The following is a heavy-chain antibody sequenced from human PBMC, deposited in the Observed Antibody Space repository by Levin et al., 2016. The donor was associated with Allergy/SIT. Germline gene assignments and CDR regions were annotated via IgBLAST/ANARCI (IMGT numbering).Heavy chain of an antibody. J-gene: IGHJ3*02. CDR1: GFTFSSYA. Sequence: GGSLRLSCAASGFTFSSYAMHWVRQAPGKGLEWVAVISYDGSNKYYADSVKGRFTISRDNSKNTLYLQMNSLRAEDTAVYYCARGRSTGGAFDIWGQGTMVTVSS. CDR3: ARGRSTGGAFDI. CDR2: ISYDGSNK. V-gene: IGHV3-30*04.